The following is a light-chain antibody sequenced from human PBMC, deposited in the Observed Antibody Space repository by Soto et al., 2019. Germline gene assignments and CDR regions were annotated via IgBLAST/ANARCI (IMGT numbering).Light chain of an antibody. Sequence: EIVLTQSPGTLSLSPGERATLSCRASQSVSSYLAWYQQKPGQAPRLLIYDASNRATGIPARFSGSGSGTDFTLTISSLEPGDFAVYYCQQRSNWPIFGQGTRLEIK. J-gene: IGKJ5*01. CDR1: QSVSSY. V-gene: IGKV3-11*01. CDR2: DAS. CDR3: QQRSNWPI.